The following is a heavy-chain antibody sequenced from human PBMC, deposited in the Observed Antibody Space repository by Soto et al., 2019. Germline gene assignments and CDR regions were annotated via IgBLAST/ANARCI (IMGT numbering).Heavy chain of an antibody. Sequence: PGGSLRLSCAASGFTFSSYGMHWVRQAPGKGLEWVAVIWYDGSNKYYADSVKGRFTISRDNSKNTLYLQMNSLRAEDTAVYYCARRIAAAGQTDYWGQGTLVTVSS. CDR1: GFTFSSYG. CDR3: ARRIAAAGQTDY. J-gene: IGHJ4*02. V-gene: IGHV3-33*01. CDR2: IWYDGSNK. D-gene: IGHD6-13*01.